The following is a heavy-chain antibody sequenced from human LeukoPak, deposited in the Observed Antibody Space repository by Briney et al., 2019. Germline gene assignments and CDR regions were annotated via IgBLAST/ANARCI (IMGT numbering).Heavy chain of an antibody. V-gene: IGHV1-2*02. D-gene: IGHD1-14*01. CDR2: VDHKSGGT. CDR1: GYTFTDHH. CDR3: ATENWYFAS. J-gene: IGHJ4*02. Sequence: ASVKVSCKTSGYTFTDHHMHWGRQAPRHRLAWMGRVDHKSGGTIYAQNFPGRVAMTSDTSTSTASMEVSSLKSADTAVYYCATENWYFASWGLGTLVTVSS.